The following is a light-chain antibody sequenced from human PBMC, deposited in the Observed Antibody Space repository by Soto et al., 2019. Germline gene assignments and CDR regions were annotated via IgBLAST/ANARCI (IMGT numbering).Light chain of an antibody. Sequence: QSALTQPASVSGSPGQSITISCTGTSSDVGGYNYVSWYQQLPGKAPKLIIYDVRERPSGVSYRFSGSKSGNTASLTISGLQAGDEADYHCSSYTSASTGVFGGGTKLTVL. CDR1: SSDVGGYNY. CDR2: DVR. CDR3: SSYTSASTGV. J-gene: IGLJ3*02. V-gene: IGLV2-14*03.